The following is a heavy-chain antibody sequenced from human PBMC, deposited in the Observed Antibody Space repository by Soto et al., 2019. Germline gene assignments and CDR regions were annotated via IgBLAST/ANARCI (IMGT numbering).Heavy chain of an antibody. CDR3: ARHDGFSSGWIFDY. J-gene: IGHJ4*01. D-gene: IGHD6-19*01. CDR2: IYYSGST. V-gene: IGHV4-39*01. CDR1: GDSISSSTYF. Sequence: SETLSLTCTVSGDSISSSTYFWGWVRQPPGKGLEWIGSIYYSGSTYSNPSLKSRVTISVDTSNNQLSLKLRSVTAADTAVYYCARHDGFSSGWIFDYWGHGTLVTVSS.